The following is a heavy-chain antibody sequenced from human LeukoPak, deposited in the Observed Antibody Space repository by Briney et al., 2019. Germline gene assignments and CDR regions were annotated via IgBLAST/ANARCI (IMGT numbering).Heavy chain of an antibody. CDR2: INLDGSER. CDR3: GRVIAGAIDY. J-gene: IGHJ4*02. CDR1: GFTFSGHS. Sequence: GGSLRLSCAASGFTFSGHSVTWVRQAPGKGLEWVANINLDGSERFYVDFVKGRFTISRDNADNSMYLQMNSLRAEDTAVYYCGRVIAGAIDYWGQGTLVTVSS. D-gene: IGHD6-13*01. V-gene: IGHV3-7*01.